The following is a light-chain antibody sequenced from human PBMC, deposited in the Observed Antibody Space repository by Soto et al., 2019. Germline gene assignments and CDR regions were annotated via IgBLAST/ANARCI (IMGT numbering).Light chain of an antibody. V-gene: IGLV1-44*01. CDR1: SSNIGGNT. Sequence: QPVLPQPPSASGTPGQRVTISCSGSSSNIGGNTVNWYQQLPGTAPKLLIYGNNQRPSGVPDRFSGSKSATSASLAISGLQSEDEADYYCAAWDDRLNGPVFGTGTKLTVL. J-gene: IGLJ1*01. CDR3: AAWDDRLNGPV. CDR2: GNN.